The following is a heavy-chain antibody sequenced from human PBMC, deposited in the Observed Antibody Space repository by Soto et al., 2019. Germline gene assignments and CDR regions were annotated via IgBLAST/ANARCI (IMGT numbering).Heavy chain of an antibody. CDR1: GYTFTSYG. D-gene: IGHD3-22*01. CDR3: ARGLYYDSSGYSSFDY. Sequence: ASVKVSCKASGYTFTSYGISWVRQAPGQGLEWMGWISAYNGNTNYAQKLQGRVTMTTDTSTSTAYTELRSLRSDDTAVYYCARGLYYDSSGYSSFDYWGQGTLVTVSS. V-gene: IGHV1-18*01. J-gene: IGHJ4*02. CDR2: ISAYNGNT.